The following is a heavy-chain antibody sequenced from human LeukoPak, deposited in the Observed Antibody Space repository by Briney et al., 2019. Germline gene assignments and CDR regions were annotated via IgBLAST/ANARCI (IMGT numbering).Heavy chain of an antibody. CDR1: GYSFKTYW. CDR3: ARRTESYDYFDS. Sequence: GESLKISRKGSGYSFKTYWIAWVRRVPGKGLECMGIIHPGDSDTRYSPSFQGQVTIPADKSTSTAYLQWSSLKASDTAMYYCARRTESYDYFDSWGQGTLVTVSS. D-gene: IGHD1-26*01. CDR2: IHPGDSDT. J-gene: IGHJ4*02. V-gene: IGHV5-51*01.